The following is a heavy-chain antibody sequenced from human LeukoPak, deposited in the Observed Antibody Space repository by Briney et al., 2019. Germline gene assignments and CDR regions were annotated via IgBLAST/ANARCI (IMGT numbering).Heavy chain of an antibody. CDR1: GYTFTNYG. V-gene: IGHV1-2*02. CDR2: INPNSGGT. J-gene: IGHJ3*02. Sequence: GASVKVSCKASGYTFTNYGISWVRQAPGQGLEWMGWINPNSGGTNYAQKFQGRVTMTRDTSISTAYMELSRLRSDATAVYYCARDLKIHDAFDIWGQGTMVTVSS. CDR3: ARDLKIHDAFDI. D-gene: IGHD3-9*01.